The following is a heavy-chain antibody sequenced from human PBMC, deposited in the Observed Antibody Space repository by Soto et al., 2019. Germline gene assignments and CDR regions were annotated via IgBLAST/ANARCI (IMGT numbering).Heavy chain of an antibody. CDR3: VIAARPDYPFDY. V-gene: IGHV3-23*01. J-gene: IGHJ4*02. CDR2: ISGSGGST. Sequence: VPLLESGGGLVQPGGSLRLSCAASGFTFRSYAMSWVRQAPGKGLEWVSAISGSGGSTYYADSVKGRFTISRDNSKNTLYLQMNSLRAEDTAGYYCVIAARPDYPFDYWGQGTLVTVSS. CDR1: GFTFRSYA. D-gene: IGHD6-6*01.